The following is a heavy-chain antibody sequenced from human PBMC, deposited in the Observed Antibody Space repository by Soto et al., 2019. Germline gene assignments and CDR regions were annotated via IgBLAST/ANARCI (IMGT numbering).Heavy chain of an antibody. CDR3: ARDNAIWQAGIGYFDY. D-gene: IGHD6-13*01. V-gene: IGHV3-30-3*01. CDR1: GFTFSSYS. J-gene: IGHJ4*02. Sequence: QVQLVESGGGVVQPGRSLRLSCAASGFTFSSYSMHWVRQAPGKGLEWVALISYDGNKKYYADSVKGRFTISRDNSNDTLYLQMNRLKPEDTAVYYCARDNAIWQAGIGYFDYWGKGTLVTVSS. CDR2: ISYDGNKK.